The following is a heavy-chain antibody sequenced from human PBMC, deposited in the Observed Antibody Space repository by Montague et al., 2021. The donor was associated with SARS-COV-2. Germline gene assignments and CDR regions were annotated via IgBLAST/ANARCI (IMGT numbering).Heavy chain of an antibody. J-gene: IGHJ5*01. CDR2: LTTSGSS. D-gene: IGHD2-15*01. CDR1: GGSITTYY. V-gene: IGHV4-4*07. Sequence: SETLSLTCTVSGGSITTYYWTWVRQPPGKGLEWIGLLTTSGSSNYNPSLESRVTISLDTSKNQISLNLISVTAADTAVYFCARDAASCHSYSHNWLDYWGQGTTVTVSS. CDR3: ARDAASCHSYSHNWLDY.